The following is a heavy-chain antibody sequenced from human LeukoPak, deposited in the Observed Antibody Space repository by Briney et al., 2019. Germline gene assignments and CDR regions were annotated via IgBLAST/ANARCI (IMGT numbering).Heavy chain of an antibody. J-gene: IGHJ4*02. V-gene: IGHV1-69*02. D-gene: IGHD2-21*02. CDR3: AILAYCGGDCYWADY. CDR2: IIPILGIA. CDR1: GGTFSSYT. Sequence: ASVKVSCKASGGTFSSYTISRVRQAPGQGLEWMGRIIPILGIANYAQKFQGRVTITADKSTSTAYMELSSLRSEDTAVYYCAILAYCGGDCYWADYWGQGTLVTVSS.